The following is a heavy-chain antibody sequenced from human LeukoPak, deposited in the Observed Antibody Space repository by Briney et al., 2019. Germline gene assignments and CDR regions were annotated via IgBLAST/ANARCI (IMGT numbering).Heavy chain of an antibody. CDR3: ARHGASGSYLYYFDY. CDR1: GGSISSYY. Sequence: SETLSLTCTVSGGSISSYYWSWIRQTPEKGLEWIGYIYYSGSTNYNPSLKSRVTISVDTSKNQFSLKLSSVTAADAAVYFCARHGASGSYLYYFDYWGQGTLVTVSS. CDR2: IYYSGST. V-gene: IGHV4-59*08. D-gene: IGHD1-26*01. J-gene: IGHJ4*02.